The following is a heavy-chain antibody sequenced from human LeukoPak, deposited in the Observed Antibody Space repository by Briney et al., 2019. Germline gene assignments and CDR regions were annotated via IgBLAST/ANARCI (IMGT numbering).Heavy chain of an antibody. CDR2: IKQDGTEK. Sequence: PGRSLRLSCAASGFTFSTYWMSWLRQAPGKGLEWVANIKQDGTEKYYVDSVNGRFTISRDNAKNSLYLQMSSLRAEDTAMYYCARAVGPTHFDYWGQGTLVTVSS. D-gene: IGHD1-26*01. J-gene: IGHJ4*02. CDR3: ARAVGPTHFDY. CDR1: GFTFSTYW. V-gene: IGHV3-7*04.